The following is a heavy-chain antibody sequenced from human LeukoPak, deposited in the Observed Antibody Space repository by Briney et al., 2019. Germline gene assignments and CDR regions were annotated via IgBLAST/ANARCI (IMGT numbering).Heavy chain of an antibody. CDR2: IIPIFGTA. V-gene: IGHV1-69*13. CDR3: ARDRWEHIVVVTTNYYYYGMDV. J-gene: IGHJ6*02. Sequence: SVKVSCKASGGTFSSYAISWVRQAPGQGLEWVGGIIPIFGTANYAQKFQGRVTITEDESTSTAYMELSSLRSEDTAVYYCARDRWEHIVVVTTNYYYYGMDVWGQGTTVTVSS. D-gene: IGHD2-21*02. CDR1: GGTFSSYA.